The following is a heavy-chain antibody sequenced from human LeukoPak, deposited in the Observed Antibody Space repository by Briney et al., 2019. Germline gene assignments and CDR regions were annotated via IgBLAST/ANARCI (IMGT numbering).Heavy chain of an antibody. J-gene: IGHJ4*02. Sequence: PSETLSLTCTVSGDSISSYYWSWIRQPPGKGLEWIGHMHYSGSTNYNPSLKSRVTISVDTSKNQFSLKLSSVTAADTAVYYCARGRITVTGWVDYWGQGTLVTVSS. V-gene: IGHV4-59*01. CDR1: GDSISSYY. CDR3: ARGRITVTGWVDY. D-gene: IGHD6-19*01. CDR2: MHYSGST.